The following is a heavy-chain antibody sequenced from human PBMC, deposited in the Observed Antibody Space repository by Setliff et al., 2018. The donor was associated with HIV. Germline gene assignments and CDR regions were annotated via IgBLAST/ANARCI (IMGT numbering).Heavy chain of an antibody. CDR3: AKDYTTTFWEYNWFDL. CDR2: ITSSSRTI. V-gene: IGHV3-48*01. Sequence: PGGSLRLSCAASGFTFSLSWMHWVRQAPGKGLEWVSYITSSSRTIYYADSVKGRFTISRDNAKNSLYLQMNSLRAEDTGLYYCAKDYTTTFWEYNWFDLRGQGTLVTVSS. D-gene: IGHD3-3*01. J-gene: IGHJ5*02. CDR1: GFTFSLSW.